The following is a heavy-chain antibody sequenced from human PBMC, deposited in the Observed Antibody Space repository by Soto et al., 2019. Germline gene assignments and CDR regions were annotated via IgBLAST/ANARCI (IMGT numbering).Heavy chain of an antibody. CDR3: AREGASGFGMDV. CDR1: GGSIRSYY. Sequence: QVQLQESGPGLVKPSETLSLTCSVSGGSIRSYYWCWVRQPAGKPLEWIGRIYTSGSTNYNPSLKSRVSMSVDTAKNQFSLEVTSVTAADTAVYYCAREGASGFGMDVWGQGTTVTVSS. J-gene: IGHJ6*02. D-gene: IGHD1-26*01. V-gene: IGHV4-4*07. CDR2: IYTSGST.